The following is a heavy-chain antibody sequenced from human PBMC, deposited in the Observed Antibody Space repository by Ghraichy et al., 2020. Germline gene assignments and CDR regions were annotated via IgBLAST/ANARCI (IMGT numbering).Heavy chain of an antibody. CDR1: GGSISSRSYY. CDR2: IYYSGST. CDR3: ARLSSSSWYYYYYYYMDV. V-gene: IGHV4-39*01. Sequence: SETLSLTCTVSGGSISSRSYYWGWIRQPPGKGLEWIGSIYYSGSTYYNPSLKSRVTISVDTSKNQFSLKLSSVTAADTAVYYCARLSSSSWYYYYYYYMDVWGKGTTVTVSS. J-gene: IGHJ6*03. D-gene: IGHD6-13*01.